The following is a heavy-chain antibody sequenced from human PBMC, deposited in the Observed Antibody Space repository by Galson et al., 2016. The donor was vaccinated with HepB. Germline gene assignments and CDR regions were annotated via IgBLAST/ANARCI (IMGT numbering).Heavy chain of an antibody. CDR1: GFTFSSYS. CDR2: ISTGSNTI. V-gene: IGHV3-48*01. CDR3: VPLHLGELPWGGH. D-gene: IGHD3-16*02. J-gene: IGHJ4*02. Sequence: SLRLSCAASGFTFSSYSMNWARQAPGKGLEWVSYISTGSNTIYYADSVRGRFTVSRDNAKNSLYLQMNSLKTEDTAVYYCVPLHLGELPWGGHWGQGTLVIVSS.